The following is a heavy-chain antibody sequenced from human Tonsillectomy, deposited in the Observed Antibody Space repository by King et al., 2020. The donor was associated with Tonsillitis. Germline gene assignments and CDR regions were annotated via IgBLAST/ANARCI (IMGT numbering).Heavy chain of an antibody. J-gene: IGHJ3*02. Sequence: QLVQSGAEVKKPGSSVKVSCKASGGTFSSHAISWVRQAPGQGLEWMGGIIPIFGTANYAQKFQGRVTITADKSTSTAYMELSSLRSEDTAVYYCARGKGYYYDSSGYHAFDIWGQGTMVTVSS. CDR2: IIPIFGTA. CDR3: ARGKGYYYDSSGYHAFDI. CDR1: GGTFSSHA. V-gene: IGHV1-69*06. D-gene: IGHD3-22*01.